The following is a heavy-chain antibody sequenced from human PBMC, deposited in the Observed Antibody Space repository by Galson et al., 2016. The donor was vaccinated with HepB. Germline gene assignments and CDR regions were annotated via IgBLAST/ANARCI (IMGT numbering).Heavy chain of an antibody. D-gene: IGHD2-15*01. CDR3: ARDWDIVVVVAASHYGMDV. V-gene: IGHV3-53*05. Sequence: SLRLSCAGSGFNVSRNYLTWVRQAPGKGREWVSLIYSGGDTYYSDPVKGRFTISRDNSKNTQYLLMNNLRAEDTAVYYCARDWDIVVVVAASHYGMDVWGQGTTVTVSS. J-gene: IGHJ6*02. CDR1: GFNVSRNY. CDR2: IYSGGDT.